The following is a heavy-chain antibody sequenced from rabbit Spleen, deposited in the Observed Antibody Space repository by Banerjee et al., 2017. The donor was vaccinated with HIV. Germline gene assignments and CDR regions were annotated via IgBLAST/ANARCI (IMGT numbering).Heavy chain of an antibody. J-gene: IGHJ4*01. V-gene: IGHV1S40*01. CDR2: INTYTGKA. D-gene: IGHD3-1*01. Sequence: QSLEESGGDLVKPGASLTLTCTASGFSFSGDSYMCWVRQAPGKGLQWIACINTYTGKAVYATWANGRFTVSRTSSTTVTLQMTSLTAADTATYFCARDLASVVGWNFSLWGPGTLVTVS. CDR3: ARDLASVVGWNFSL. CDR1: GFSFSGDSY.